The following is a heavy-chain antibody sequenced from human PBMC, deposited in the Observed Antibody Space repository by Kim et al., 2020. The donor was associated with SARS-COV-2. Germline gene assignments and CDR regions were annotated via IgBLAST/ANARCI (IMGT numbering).Heavy chain of an antibody. V-gene: IGHV3-53*01. J-gene: IGHJ4*02. CDR3: TRDVFDGYWN. D-gene: IGHD1-1*01. Sequence: GGSLRLSCAASGFSVSSKYMTWVRQAPGKGLEWVSVIYVDGSTYYAASVMGRFTISRDNSKNTLYLQMNSLTAEDTAVYYCTRDVFDGYWNWGQGTLVTV. CDR2: IYVDGST. CDR1: GFSVSSKY.